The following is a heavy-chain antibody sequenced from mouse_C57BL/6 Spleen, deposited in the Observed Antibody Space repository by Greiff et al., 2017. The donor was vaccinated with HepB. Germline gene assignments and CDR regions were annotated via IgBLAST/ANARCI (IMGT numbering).Heavy chain of an antibody. CDR3: ARWVLRRGYFDY. D-gene: IGHD2-4*01. CDR2: IFPGSGST. Sequence: QVQLQQPGAELVKPGASVKMSCKASGYTFTSYWITWVKQRPGQGLEWIGDIFPGSGSTNYNEKFKSKATLTVDTSSSTAYMQLSSLTSEDSAVYYCARWVLRRGYFDYWGQGTTLTVSS. V-gene: IGHV1-55*01. J-gene: IGHJ2*01. CDR1: GYTFTSYW.